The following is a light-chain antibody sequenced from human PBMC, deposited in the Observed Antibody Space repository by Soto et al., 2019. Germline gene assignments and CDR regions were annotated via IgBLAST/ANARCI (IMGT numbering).Light chain of an antibody. CDR3: QTWGTGIGV. Sequence: QSVLTQSPSASASLGASVKLTCTLSSGHNNYAIAWHQQQPEKGPRYLMKLNNDGSHIKGDGIPDRFSGSSSGAEYYLTISSLHSEDEADYYCQTWGTGIGVFGGGTKVTVL. CDR2: LNNDGSH. CDR1: SGHNNYA. J-gene: IGLJ3*02. V-gene: IGLV4-69*01.